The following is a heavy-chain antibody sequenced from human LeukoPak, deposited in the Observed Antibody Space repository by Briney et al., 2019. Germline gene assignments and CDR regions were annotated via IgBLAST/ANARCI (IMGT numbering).Heavy chain of an antibody. Sequence: QPGGSLRLSCAASGFTFSSYAMSWVRQAPGKGLEWVSAICGSGGSTYYADPVKGRFTSSRDNSKNTLYLQINSLRAEDTAVYYGAKDQSHVVDIVTGYPPDACDIWGQGTMVTVSS. CDR1: GFTFSSYA. CDR2: ICGSGGST. V-gene: IGHV3-23*01. J-gene: IGHJ3*02. CDR3: AKDQSHVVDIVTGYPPDACDI. D-gene: IGHD3-9*01.